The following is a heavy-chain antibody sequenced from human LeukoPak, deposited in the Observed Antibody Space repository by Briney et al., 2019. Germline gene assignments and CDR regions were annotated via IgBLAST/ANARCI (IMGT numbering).Heavy chain of an antibody. CDR2: ISDNGGVT. CDR3: AKAIGQTAPDASRWFDP. D-gene: IGHD2-2*01. CDR1: GFTFNSYA. V-gene: IGHV3-23*01. J-gene: IGHJ5*02. Sequence: ARSLSLSCAASGFTFNSYAMTWVRQAPGKGLEWVSIISDNGGVTHYADSVKGRFTISRDNSKNTLFLQMNSLRAADTAIYYCAKAIGQTAPDASRWFDPWGQGTPVTVSS.